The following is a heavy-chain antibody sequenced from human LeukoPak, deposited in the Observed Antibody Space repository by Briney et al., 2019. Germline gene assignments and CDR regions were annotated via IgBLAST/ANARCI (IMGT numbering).Heavy chain of an antibody. CDR3: ARASVAGSFDY. V-gene: IGHV3-74*01. D-gene: IGHD6-19*01. Sequence: GGSLRLSCAASGFTFSGYSMHWVRQAPGKGLVWVSRINTDGSSTSYADSVKGRFTISRDNAKNTLYLQMNSLRAEDTAVYYCARASVAGSFDYWGQGTLVTV. CDR2: INTDGSST. J-gene: IGHJ4*02. CDR1: GFTFSGYS.